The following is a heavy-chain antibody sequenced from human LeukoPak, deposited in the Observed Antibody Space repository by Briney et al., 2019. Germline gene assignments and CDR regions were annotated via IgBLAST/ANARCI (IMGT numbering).Heavy chain of an antibody. CDR1: GGTFRSHA. J-gene: IGHJ6*03. CDR3: ATRTYYDSSGYSPVYYMDV. V-gene: IGHV1-69*01. D-gene: IGHD3-22*01. Sequence: GSSVKVSCKASGGTFRSHAISWVRQAPGQGLEWMGGIIPIFGTANYAQKFQGRVTITADESTSTAYMELSSLRSEDTAVYYCATRTYYDSSGYSPVYYMDVWGKGTTVTVSS. CDR2: IIPIFGTA.